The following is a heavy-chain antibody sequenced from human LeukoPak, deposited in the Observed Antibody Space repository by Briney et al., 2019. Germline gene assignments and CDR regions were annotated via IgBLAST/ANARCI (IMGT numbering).Heavy chain of an antibody. CDR1: GFTFSDYW. V-gene: IGHV3-7*01. J-gene: IGHJ4*02. CDR2: IKQDGSES. Sequence: GGSRRLSCAASGFTFSDYWMTWVRQAPGKGREWVAHIKQDGSESYYGDSVKGRFTIARDNANNLVHLQMNSLGAEDTAVYYCARGWNYAFRFDDWGQGTLVTVSS. D-gene: IGHD1-7*01. CDR3: ARGWNYAFRFDD.